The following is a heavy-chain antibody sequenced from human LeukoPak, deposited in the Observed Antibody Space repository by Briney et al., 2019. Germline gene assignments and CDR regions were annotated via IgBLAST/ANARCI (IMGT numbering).Heavy chain of an antibody. CDR3: ARRDIYYYYGMDV. J-gene: IGHJ6*02. V-gene: IGHV4-59*01. Sequence: SETLSLTCTVSGGSIGSYYWSWIRQPPGKGLEWIGYIYYSGSTNYNPSLKSRVTISVDTSKNQFSLKLSSVTAADTAVYYCARRDIYYYYGMDVWGQGTTVTVSS. CDR2: IYYSGST. CDR1: GGSIGSYY.